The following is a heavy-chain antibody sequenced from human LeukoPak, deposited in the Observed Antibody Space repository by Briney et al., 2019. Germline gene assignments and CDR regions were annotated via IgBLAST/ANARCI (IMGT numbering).Heavy chain of an antibody. CDR1: GGSFSGYY. CDR2: INHSGSA. D-gene: IGHD3-10*01. J-gene: IGHJ4*02. V-gene: IGHV4-34*01. CDR3: ARLGFGAI. Sequence: SETLSLTCAVYGGSFSGYYWSWIRQPPGKGLGWIGEINHSGSANYNPSLKSRVTISVDTSKNQFSLKLSSVTAADTAVYYCARLGFGAIWSQGTLVTVSS.